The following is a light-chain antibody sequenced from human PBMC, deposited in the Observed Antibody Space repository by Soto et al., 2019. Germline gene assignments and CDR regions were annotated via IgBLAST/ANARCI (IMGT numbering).Light chain of an antibody. CDR1: SSDVGGYNF. Sequence: QSALTQPASVSGSPGQSITMSCTGTSSDVGGYNFVSWYQQLPGKAPKLMIYDVSDRPSGVSNRFSGSKSGNTASLTISGLQAEEEADYYCSSYTSSSTVVFGGGTKLTVL. CDR3: SSYTSSSTVV. V-gene: IGLV2-14*01. CDR2: DVS. J-gene: IGLJ2*01.